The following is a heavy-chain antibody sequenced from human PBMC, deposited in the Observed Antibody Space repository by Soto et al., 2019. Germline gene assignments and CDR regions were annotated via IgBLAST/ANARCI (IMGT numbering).Heavy chain of an antibody. Sequence: SVNVSGKDSGGTFSSDSISWVRPAPGQGLEWMGGIIPIFGTANYAQKFQGRVTITADESTSTAYMELSSLRSEDTAVYSCAGTGNTAMGPLGLYYYCMDVWGQGTTITVS. CDR1: GGTFSSDS. D-gene: IGHD5-18*01. CDR3: AGTGNTAMGPLGLYYYCMDV. J-gene: IGHJ6*02. CDR2: IIPIFGTA. V-gene: IGHV1-69*13.